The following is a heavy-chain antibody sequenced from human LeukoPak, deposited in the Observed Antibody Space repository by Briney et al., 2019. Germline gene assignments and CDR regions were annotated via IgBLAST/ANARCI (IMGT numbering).Heavy chain of an antibody. CDR1: GYTFTNYG. CDR2: ISAHTGDT. Sequence: VASLKLSCTASGYTFTNYGINCVRQAPGQGLEWVGWISAHTGDTNYAQKVQGRVTMTTDTSTSTIYMELRSLKSDDTAIYYCARESPGNFDFWGQGTLVTVSS. CDR3: ARESPGNFDF. J-gene: IGHJ4*02. D-gene: IGHD1-26*01. V-gene: IGHV1-18*01.